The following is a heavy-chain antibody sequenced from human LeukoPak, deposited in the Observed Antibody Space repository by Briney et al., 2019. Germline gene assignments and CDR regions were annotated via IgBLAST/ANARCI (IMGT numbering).Heavy chain of an antibody. D-gene: IGHD4-17*01. J-gene: IGHJ4*02. CDR3: ARGLNRNDYGDYGY. Sequence: SETLSLTCTVSGESIRSSYYWSWIRQPPGKGLEWIGYIYHTGSTSYNPSLKGRVTISVDTSKNQFSLKLSSVTAADTAVYYCARGLNRNDYGDYGYWGQGTLVTVSS. V-gene: IGHV4-59*01. CDR2: IYHTGST. CDR1: GESIRSSYY.